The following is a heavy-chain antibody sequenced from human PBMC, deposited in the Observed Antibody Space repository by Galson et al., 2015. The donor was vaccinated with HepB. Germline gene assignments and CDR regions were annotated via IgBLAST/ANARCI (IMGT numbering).Heavy chain of an antibody. J-gene: IGHJ5*01. V-gene: IGHV3-23*01. CDR3: AKGHGLFDS. CDR2: IRGNGDST. D-gene: IGHD5-24*01. Sequence: SLRLSCAASGFAFDTHALSWVRQAPGRGLEWISGIRGNGDSTFYADSVKGRFTVSRDNSTNMLYLQMNSLRAEDAGLYFCAKGHGLFDSWGHGILVTVSS. CDR1: GFAFDTHA.